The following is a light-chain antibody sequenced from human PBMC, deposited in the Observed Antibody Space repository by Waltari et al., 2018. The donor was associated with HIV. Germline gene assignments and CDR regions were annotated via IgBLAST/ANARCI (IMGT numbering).Light chain of an antibody. CDR3: QVWDSSTDLRV. Sequence: SYVLTQPPSVSVAPGQTARITCGGANIGSKGVHWYQKKPSQAPVLVVYDDSARPPGIPERFSGSSSWNTATLTISRVEAGDEADFYCQVWDSSTDLRVFGGGTKLTVL. V-gene: IGLV3-21*02. CDR1: NIGSKG. J-gene: IGLJ2*01. CDR2: DDS.